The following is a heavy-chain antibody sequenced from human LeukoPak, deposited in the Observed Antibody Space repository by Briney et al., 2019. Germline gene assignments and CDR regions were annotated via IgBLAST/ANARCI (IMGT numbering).Heavy chain of an antibody. CDR1: GGSISTGNYY. CDR3: ARHFERSVQWFAH. CDR2: IYYSGST. Sequence: KASETLSLTCSVSGGSISTGNYYWGWIRQPPGKGLEWIGTIYYSGSTYYNPSLKSRVTISVDTSKSQFSLKLNSVTAADTAVYYCARHFERSVQWFAHWGQGTLVTVSS. D-gene: IGHD1-1*01. V-gene: IGHV4-39*01. J-gene: IGHJ5*02.